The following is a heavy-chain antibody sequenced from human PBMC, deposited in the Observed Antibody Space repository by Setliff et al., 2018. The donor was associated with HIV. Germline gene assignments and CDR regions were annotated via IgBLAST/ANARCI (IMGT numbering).Heavy chain of an antibody. CDR3: AREDSSWYGSLDY. CDR1: GFRFSSYA. CDR2: ISGSGDTT. D-gene: IGHD6-13*01. Sequence: PGGSLRLSCAASGFRFSSYAMNWVRQAPGKGLEWVSAISGSGDTTHYADFVKGRFTISRDNSENTLYLQMNSLRAEDMAVYYCAREDSSWYGSLDYWGQGTLVTVSS. J-gene: IGHJ4*02. V-gene: IGHV3-23*01.